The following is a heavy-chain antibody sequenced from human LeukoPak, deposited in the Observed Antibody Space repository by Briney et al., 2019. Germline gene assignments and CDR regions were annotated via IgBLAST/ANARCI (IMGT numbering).Heavy chain of an antibody. CDR1: RFTFSSYA. D-gene: IGHD3-3*01. CDR3: AKDGAPYDFWSGYYSNYFDY. V-gene: IGHV3-23*01. Sequence: GGSLRLSCAASRFTFSSYAMSWVRQAPGKGLEWVSAISGSGGSTYYADSVKGRFTISRDNSKNTLYLQMNSLRAEDTAVYYCAKDGAPYDFWSGYYSNYFDYWGQGTLVTVSS. J-gene: IGHJ4*02. CDR2: ISGSGGST.